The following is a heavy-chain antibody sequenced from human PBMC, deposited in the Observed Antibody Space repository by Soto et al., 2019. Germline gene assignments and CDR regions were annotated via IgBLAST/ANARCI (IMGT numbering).Heavy chain of an antibody. CDR2: ILPFFGTL. J-gene: IGHJ3*01. D-gene: IGHD2-21*01. V-gene: IGHV1-69*15. Sequence: QVQLVQSGAEVTKPGSSVKLSCKASGGSFRREAINWVRQAPGQGPAWMGNILPFFGTLDYAQQFPGRGTLTADVSTTTVYMELSSLRFEDTAVYHCASGHECGGNSDAFAVLGQGKMVMVSS. CDR3: ASGHECGGNSDAFAV. CDR1: GGSFRREA.